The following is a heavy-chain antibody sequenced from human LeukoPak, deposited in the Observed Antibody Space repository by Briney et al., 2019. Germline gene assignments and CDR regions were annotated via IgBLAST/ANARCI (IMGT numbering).Heavy chain of an antibody. CDR1: GGSFSGYY. CDR2: INHSGST. CDR3: ARGRRNTVVRNMAPGRAFDI. J-gene: IGHJ3*02. D-gene: IGHD2-2*01. Sequence: PSETLSLTXAVYGGSFSGYYWSWIRQPPGKGLEWHGEINHSGSTNYNPSLKSRVTISVDTSKNQFSLKLSSVTAADTAVYYCARGRRNTVVRNMAPGRAFDIWGQGTMVTVSS. V-gene: IGHV4-34*01.